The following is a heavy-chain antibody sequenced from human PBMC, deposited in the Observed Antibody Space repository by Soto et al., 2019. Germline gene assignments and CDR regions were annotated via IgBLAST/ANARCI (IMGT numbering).Heavy chain of an antibody. D-gene: IGHD3-3*01. V-gene: IGHV1-69*01. CDR1: GGTFSNYA. Sequence: QVQLVQSGAEVKKPGSSVKVSCRASGGTFSNYAISWVRQAPGQGLEWMGGIVPAFGTPNYAQNLQGRITNTADESTTTVYMDLSSLRAEDTAVYYCARGATIFGVAAYSYYEMEVWGQGTTVTVSS. CDR3: ARGATIFGVAAYSYYEMEV. CDR2: IVPAFGTP. J-gene: IGHJ6*02.